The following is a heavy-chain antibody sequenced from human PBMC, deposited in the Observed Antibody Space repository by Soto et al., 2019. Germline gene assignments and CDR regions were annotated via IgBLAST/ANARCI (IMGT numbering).Heavy chain of an antibody. Sequence: GGSLRLSCAASGFTFSSYSMNWVRQAPGKGLEWGSYISSSSSTIYYADSVKGRFTISRENAKNSLYLQMNSLRDEDTAVYYCARGLVRILSPFDYWGQGTLVTVSS. D-gene: IGHD2-15*01. CDR1: GFTFSSYS. CDR2: ISSSSSTI. V-gene: IGHV3-48*02. J-gene: IGHJ4*02. CDR3: ARGLVRILSPFDY.